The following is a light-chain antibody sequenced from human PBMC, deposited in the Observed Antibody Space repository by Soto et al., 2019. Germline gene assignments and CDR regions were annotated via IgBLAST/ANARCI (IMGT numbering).Light chain of an antibody. Sequence: QSALAQPASVSGSPGQSITISCTGTSNDVGHFNSVSWFQQHPGKAPKLLIFDVSNWPSGVSDRFSGSKSGNTASLTISGLQPEDEADYYCTSFTTSNTFVFGSGTKLTVL. CDR2: DVS. CDR3: TSFTTSNTFV. CDR1: SNDVGHFNS. V-gene: IGLV2-14*03. J-gene: IGLJ1*01.